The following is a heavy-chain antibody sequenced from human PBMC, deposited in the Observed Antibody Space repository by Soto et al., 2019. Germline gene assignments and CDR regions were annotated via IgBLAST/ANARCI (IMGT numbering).Heavy chain of an antibody. Sequence: GESLKISCKGSGYSFTSYWIGWVRQMPGKGLEWMGIIYPGDSDTRYSPSFQGQVTISADKSISTAYLQWSSLKASDTAMYYCARQRCSGGSCVPNYYYGMDVWGQGTTVTVSS. CDR1: GYSFTSYW. D-gene: IGHD2-15*01. CDR2: IYPGDSDT. J-gene: IGHJ6*02. CDR3: ARQRCSGGSCVPNYYYGMDV. V-gene: IGHV5-51*01.